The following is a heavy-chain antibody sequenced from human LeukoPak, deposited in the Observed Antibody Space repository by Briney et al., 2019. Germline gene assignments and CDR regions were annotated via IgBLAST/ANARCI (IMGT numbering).Heavy chain of an antibody. Sequence: SQTLSLTCTVSGGSISSGSYYWSWIRQPAGKGLEWFGRIYTSGSTNYNPSLKSRVTISVDTSKNQFSLKLSSVTAADTAVYYCASLVVVPAAGYYFDYWGQGTLVTVSS. D-gene: IGHD2-2*01. CDR1: GGSISSGSYY. CDR3: ASLVVVPAAGYYFDY. J-gene: IGHJ4*02. CDR2: IYTSGST. V-gene: IGHV4-61*02.